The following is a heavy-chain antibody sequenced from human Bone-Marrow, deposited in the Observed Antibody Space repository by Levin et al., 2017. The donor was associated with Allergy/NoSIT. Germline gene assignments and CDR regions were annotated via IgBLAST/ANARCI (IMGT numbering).Heavy chain of an antibody. Sequence: SGPTLVKPTQTLTLTCSFSGFSLNSLGVGVGWIRQPPGKALEWLGVFYWDDDQRYSPSLRRRLTLSKDTSKNQVVLTMTNMDTVDTATYYCVHRKMNVVQGRDYFDFWGQGTLVTVSS. D-gene: IGHD2-21*01. CDR1: GFSLNSLGVG. V-gene: IGHV2-5*02. CDR3: VHRKMNVVQGRDYFDF. J-gene: IGHJ4*02. CDR2: FYWDDDQ.